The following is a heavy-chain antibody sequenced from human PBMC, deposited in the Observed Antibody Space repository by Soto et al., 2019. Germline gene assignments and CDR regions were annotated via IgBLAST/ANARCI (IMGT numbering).Heavy chain of an antibody. CDR3: ARDDVLCDGCRCYGELLYF. V-gene: IGHV3-66*01. J-gene: IGHJ2*01. CDR2: IQSGGPT. D-gene: IGHD2-15*01. Sequence: GRSPGLSCAAYGFTVGSKYMSWVGQAPGKGLEWVSLIQSGGPTYYADSVKGRFSISRDTSENTVHLQMDSLRAEDTAVYYCARDDVLCDGCRCYGELLYF. CDR1: GFTVGSKY.